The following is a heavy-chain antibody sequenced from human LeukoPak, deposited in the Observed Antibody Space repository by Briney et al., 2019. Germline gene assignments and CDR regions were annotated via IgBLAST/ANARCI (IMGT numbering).Heavy chain of an antibody. Sequence: GSLRLSCAASGFIFSRFWMSWLRQAPGKGLEWVAHMNEAGNDKYYVDSVKGRFTISRDNAKNSVYLQMNSLRAEDTAVYYCARDRVVSSSWFAFDIWGQGTMVTVSS. J-gene: IGHJ3*02. D-gene: IGHD6-13*01. V-gene: IGHV3-7*01. CDR3: ARDRVVSSSWFAFDI. CDR2: MNEAGNDK. CDR1: GFIFSRFW.